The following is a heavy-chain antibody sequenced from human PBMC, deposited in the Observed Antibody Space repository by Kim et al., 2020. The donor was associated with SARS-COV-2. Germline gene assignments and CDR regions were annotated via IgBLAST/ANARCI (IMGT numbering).Heavy chain of an antibody. CDR2: INHSGST. D-gene: IGHD6-13*01. Sequence: SETLSLTCAVYGGSFSGYYWSWIRQPPGKGLEWIGEINHSGSTNYTPSLTSRVTISVDTSKNQFSLKLRSVTAADTAVSYCASGAYSSSWYGKHNWFDP. CDR3: ASGAYSSSWYGKHNWFDP. V-gene: IGHV4-34*01. J-gene: IGHJ5*02. CDR1: GGSFSGYY.